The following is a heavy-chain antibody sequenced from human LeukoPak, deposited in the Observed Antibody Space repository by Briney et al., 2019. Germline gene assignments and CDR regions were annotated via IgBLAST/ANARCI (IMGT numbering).Heavy chain of an antibody. V-gene: IGHV4-61*02. CDR2: IYTSGST. J-gene: IGHJ4*02. CDR1: GGSISSSSYY. D-gene: IGHD6-19*01. CDR3: ARVFSSGWYYFDY. Sequence: SETLSLTCTVSGGSISSSSYYWSWIRQPAGKGLEWIGRIYTSGSTNYNPSLKSRVTMSVDTSKNQFSLKLSSVTAADTAVYYCARVFSSGWYYFDYWGQGTLVTVSS.